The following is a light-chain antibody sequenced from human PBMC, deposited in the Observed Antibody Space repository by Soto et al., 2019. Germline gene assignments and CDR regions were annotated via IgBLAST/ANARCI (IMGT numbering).Light chain of an antibody. V-gene: IGLV2-8*01. CDR1: SSDVGGYNY. J-gene: IGLJ1*01. CDR3: SSHAGSNKGV. CDR2: EVS. Sequence: QSALTQPPSASGSPGQSVTISCTGTSSDVGGYNYVSWYQQHPGKAPKLMIYEVSKRPSGVPDRFSGSKSGNTASLTVSGLQAEDEADYYCSSHAGSNKGVFGTGTKLTVL.